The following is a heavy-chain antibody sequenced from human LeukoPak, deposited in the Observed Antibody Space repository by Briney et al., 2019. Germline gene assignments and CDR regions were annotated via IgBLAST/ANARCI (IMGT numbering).Heavy chain of an antibody. CDR3: AGGNSMDV. J-gene: IGHJ6*04. CDR1: GFPFSNSW. CDR2: INKDGGGI. Sequence: GGSLRLSCAVSGFPFSNSWMYWVRQAPGKGLEGVANINKDGGGISYVDSVKGRFIISRDNARNSLYLQMNSLRVEDTAVCFCAGGNSMDVWGKGTAVTVSS. V-gene: IGHV3-7*03. D-gene: IGHD1/OR15-1a*01.